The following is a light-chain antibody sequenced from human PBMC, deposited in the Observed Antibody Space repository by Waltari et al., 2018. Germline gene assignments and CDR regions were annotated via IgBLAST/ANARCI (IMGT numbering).Light chain of an antibody. CDR2: DAS. Sequence: EIVLTQSPATLSLSPGERATLSCRASQSVSSYLAWYQQKPGQAPRLLIYDASNRATGIPARFSGSGSGTDFYLTISSLEPEDFAVYYCQQRSNWPWTFGQGTKVEIK. V-gene: IGKV3-11*01. J-gene: IGKJ1*01. CDR3: QQRSNWPWT. CDR1: QSVSSY.